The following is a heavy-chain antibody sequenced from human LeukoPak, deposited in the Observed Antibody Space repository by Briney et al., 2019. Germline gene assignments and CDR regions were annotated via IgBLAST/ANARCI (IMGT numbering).Heavy chain of an antibody. D-gene: IGHD3-22*01. CDR2: ISYDGSNK. Sequence: PGRSLRLSCAASGFTFSSYAMHWVRQAPGKGLEWVAVISYDGSNKYYADSVKGRFTISRDNSKNTLYLQMNSLRAEDTAVYYCARVGYYYDSSGYFFDYWGQGTLVTVSS. V-gene: IGHV3-30-3*01. CDR1: GFTFSSYA. CDR3: ARVGYYYDSSGYFFDY. J-gene: IGHJ4*02.